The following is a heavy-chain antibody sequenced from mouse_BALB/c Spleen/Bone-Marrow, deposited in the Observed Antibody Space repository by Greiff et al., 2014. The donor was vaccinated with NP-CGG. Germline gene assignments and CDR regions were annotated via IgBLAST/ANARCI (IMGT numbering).Heavy chain of an antibody. CDR3: ARSGERYGAMDY. J-gene: IGHJ4*01. V-gene: IGHV5-4*02. Sequence: EVKLVESGGALVKPGGSLKLSCAASGFTFSDYYMYWVRQTPEKRLEWVATISDGGSYTCYPDSVKGRFTISRDNAKNNLYLQMSSLKSEDTAMYYCARSGERYGAMDYWGQGTSVTVFS. CDR1: GFTFSDYY. CDR2: ISDGGSYT. D-gene: IGHD1-1*02.